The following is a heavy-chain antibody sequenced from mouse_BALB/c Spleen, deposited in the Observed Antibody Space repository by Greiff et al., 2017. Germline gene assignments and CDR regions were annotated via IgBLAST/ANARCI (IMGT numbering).Heavy chain of an antibody. J-gene: IGHJ1*01. CDR3: AIRDDGCNTVYFDV. D-gene: IGHD2-3*01. Sequence: DVKLVESGGGLVKPGGSLKLSCAASGFTFSSYAMSWVRQTPEKRLEWVATISSGGSYTYYTDSVEGRFTISRDNAKNTLYLQMSSLRSEDTAMYYCAIRDDGCNTVYFDVWGAGTTVTVSS. V-gene: IGHV5-9-3*01. CDR2: ISSGGSYT. CDR1: GFTFSSYA.